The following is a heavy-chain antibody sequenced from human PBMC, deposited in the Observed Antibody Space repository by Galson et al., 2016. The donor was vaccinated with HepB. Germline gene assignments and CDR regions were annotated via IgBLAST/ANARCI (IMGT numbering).Heavy chain of an antibody. CDR2: IYYSGGT. J-gene: IGHJ4*02. D-gene: IGHD2-15*01. CDR1: GGSISSRGYY. Sequence: TLSLTCTVSGGSISSRGYYWSWIRQHPGKGLEWIGYIYYSGGTYYNPSLQSRLTLSLDTSKNHFSLKLDSVTAADTAVYYCAGYEVVSFDYWGQGTLVTVSS. V-gene: IGHV4-31*03. CDR3: AGYEVVSFDY.